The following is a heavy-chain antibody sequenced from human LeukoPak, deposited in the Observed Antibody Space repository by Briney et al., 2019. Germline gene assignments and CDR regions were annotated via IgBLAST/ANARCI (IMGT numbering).Heavy chain of an antibody. CDR3: ARDPGYSSSWYLDY. V-gene: IGHV4-34*01. CDR1: GGSFSGYY. J-gene: IGHJ4*02. D-gene: IGHD6-13*01. CDR2: INHSGST. Sequence: SETLSLTCAVYGGSFSGYYWSWIRQPPGKGLEWIGEINHSGSTNYNPSLKSRVTISVDTSKNQFSLKLSSVTAADTAVYYCARDPGYSSSWYLDYWGQGTLVTVSS.